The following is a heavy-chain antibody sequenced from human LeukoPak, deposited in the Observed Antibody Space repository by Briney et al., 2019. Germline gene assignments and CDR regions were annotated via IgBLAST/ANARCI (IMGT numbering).Heavy chain of an antibody. CDR3: ARDHPYSSGWYGRVEALDL. CDR2: INANSGGT. CDR1: GGTFSSYA. J-gene: IGHJ3*01. Sequence: WASVKVSCKASGGTFSSYAISWVRQAPGQGLEWMGCINANSGGTNYAQKFQGRVTMTRDTTISTAYMDLSRLRSDDTAVYYCARDHPYSSGWYGRVEALDLWGQGTTVTVSS. D-gene: IGHD6-19*01. V-gene: IGHV1-2*02.